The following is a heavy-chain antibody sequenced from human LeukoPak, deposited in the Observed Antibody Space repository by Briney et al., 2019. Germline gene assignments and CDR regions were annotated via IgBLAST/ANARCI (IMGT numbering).Heavy chain of an antibody. CDR1: GYTFTSYD. CDR2: MNPNRGNT. Sequence: ASVKGSCKVSGYTFTSYDINWVRQATGQGLEWMGWMNPNRGNTGYTQKFQGRATMTRNTAMSTAYMELGSLKSEVSAVYYCARGGEPYDFWSGYYRYYYYYMDVWGKGTTVTVSS. V-gene: IGHV1-8*01. CDR3: ARGGEPYDFWSGYYRYYYYYMDV. J-gene: IGHJ6*03. D-gene: IGHD3-3*01.